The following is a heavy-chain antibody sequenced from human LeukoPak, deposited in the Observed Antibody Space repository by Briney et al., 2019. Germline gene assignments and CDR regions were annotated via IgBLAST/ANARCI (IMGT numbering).Heavy chain of an antibody. CDR1: GFTFSSYA. CDR2: ISYDGSNK. J-gene: IGHJ4*02. V-gene: IGHV3-30-3*01. CDR3: AKDRPYCGGDCYPNYFDY. D-gene: IGHD2-21*02. Sequence: GGSLRHSCAASGFTFSSYAMHWVRQAQGKGLEWVAVISYDGSNKYYADSVKGRFTISRDNSKNTLYLQMNSLRAEDTAVYYCAKDRPYCGGDCYPNYFDYWGQGNLVAVSS.